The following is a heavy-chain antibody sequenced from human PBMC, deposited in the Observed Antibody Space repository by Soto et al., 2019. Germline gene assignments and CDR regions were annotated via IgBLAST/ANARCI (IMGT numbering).Heavy chain of an antibody. CDR2: MNPNSGNT. D-gene: IGHD1-20*01. Sequence: ASVNVSCKASGYTFTSYDINWVRQATGQGLEWMGWMNPNSGNTGYAQKFQGRVTMTRNTSISTAYMELSSLRSEDTAVYYCARVGITGPTYYYYMDVWGKGTTVTVSS. J-gene: IGHJ6*03. V-gene: IGHV1-8*01. CDR3: ARVGITGPTYYYYMDV. CDR1: GYTFTSYD.